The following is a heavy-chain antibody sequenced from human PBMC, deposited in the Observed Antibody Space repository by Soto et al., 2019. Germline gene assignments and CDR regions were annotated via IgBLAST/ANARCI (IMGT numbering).Heavy chain of an antibody. D-gene: IGHD4-4*01. CDR2: IYYSGST. CDR3: ARAGGLMTTIDY. V-gene: IGHV4-31*03. J-gene: IGHJ4*02. Sequence: SETLSLTCTVSGGSISSGGSYWSWIRQHPGKGLEWIGYIYYSGSTYYNPSLKSRVTISVDTSKNQFSLKLSSVTAADTAVYYCARAGGLMTTIDYWGQGTLVTVSS. CDR1: GGSISSGGSY.